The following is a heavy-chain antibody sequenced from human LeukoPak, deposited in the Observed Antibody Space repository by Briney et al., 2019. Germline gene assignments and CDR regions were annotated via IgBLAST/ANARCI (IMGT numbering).Heavy chain of an antibody. CDR1: GFTFSSYS. V-gene: IGHV3-21*01. J-gene: IGHJ3*02. CDR3: ARDISPYYYDSSGYYYDALDI. D-gene: IGHD3-22*01. CDR2: I. Sequence: KSRGSLRLSCAASGFTFSSYSMNWVRQAPGKGLEWVSYIYYADSVKGRFTISRDNAKNSLDLQMNSLRAEDTAVYYCARDISPYYYDSSGYYYDALDIWGQGTMVAVSS.